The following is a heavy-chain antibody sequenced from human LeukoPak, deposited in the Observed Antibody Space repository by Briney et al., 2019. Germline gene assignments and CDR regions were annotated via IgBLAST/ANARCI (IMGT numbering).Heavy chain of an antibody. D-gene: IGHD3-10*01. J-gene: IGHJ4*02. CDR2: IDPRSGDT. Sequence: ASVKVSCKASGYTFTSYGINWVRQAPGQGLEWMGWIDPRSGDTRYAQKFQGRVTMARDTSISTVYMDLSSLGSDDTAVYYCARDGEYGTGSYYRGSFDYWGQGILVTVSS. V-gene: IGHV1-2*02. CDR3: ARDGEYGTGSYYRGSFDY. CDR1: GYTFTSYG.